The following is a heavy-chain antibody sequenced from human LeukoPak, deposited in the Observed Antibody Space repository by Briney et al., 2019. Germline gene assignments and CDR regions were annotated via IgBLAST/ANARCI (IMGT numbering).Heavy chain of an antibody. CDR3: ATYTHWVAGDV. J-gene: IGHJ6*02. CDR2: MNQDGSAK. Sequence: EGSLRLSCAASGFTFSDSWMSWVRQAPGKGLEWVANMNQDGSAKDYVDSVKGRFTISRDNARNSLYLQMSSLRAEDTAVYYCATYTHWVAGDVWGQGTTVTVSS. D-gene: IGHD3-16*01. V-gene: IGHV3-7*01. CDR1: GFTFSDSW.